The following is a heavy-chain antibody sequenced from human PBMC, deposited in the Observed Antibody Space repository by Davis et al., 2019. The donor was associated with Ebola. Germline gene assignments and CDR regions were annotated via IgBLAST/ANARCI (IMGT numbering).Heavy chain of an antibody. CDR2: ISGSGGST. V-gene: IGHV3-23*01. CDR1: GFTFSSYW. J-gene: IGHJ1*01. Sequence: GESLKISCAASGFTFSSYWMSWVRQAPGKGLEWVSAISGSGGSTYYADSVKGRFTISRDNSKNTLYLQMNSLRAEDTAVYYCANCPYNWKLGYFQHWGQGTLVTVSS. D-gene: IGHD1-20*01. CDR3: ANCPYNWKLGYFQH.